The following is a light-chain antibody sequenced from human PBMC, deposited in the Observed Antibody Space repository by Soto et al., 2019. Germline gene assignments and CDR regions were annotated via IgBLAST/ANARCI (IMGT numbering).Light chain of an antibody. CDR1: QSLSSSD. J-gene: IGKJ5*01. V-gene: IGKV3-20*01. CDR3: QQYGSLIT. Sequence: EIVLTQSPGTLSLSPGERATLSCRASQSLSSSDLAWYQQKSGQAPRLLIYGSFSRATGIPDRFSGSGSGTDFTLTISRLEPEDFAVYYCQQYGSLITVGQGTRLEIK. CDR2: GSF.